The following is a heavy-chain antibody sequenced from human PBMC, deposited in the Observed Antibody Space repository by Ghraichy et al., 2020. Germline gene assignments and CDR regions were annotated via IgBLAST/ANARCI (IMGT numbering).Heavy chain of an antibody. D-gene: IGHD4-23*01. Sequence: SETLSLTCTVSGGSISSYYWSWIRQPPGKGLEWIGYINYSGSTNYNPSLKSRVTISVDTSKNQFSLKLSSVTAADTAVYYCARWAYGGNLDYWGQGTLVTVSS. CDR1: GGSISSYY. CDR2: INYSGST. CDR3: ARWAYGGNLDY. J-gene: IGHJ4*02. V-gene: IGHV4-59*01.